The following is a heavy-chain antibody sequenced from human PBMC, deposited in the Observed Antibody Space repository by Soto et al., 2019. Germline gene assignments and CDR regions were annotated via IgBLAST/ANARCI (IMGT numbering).Heavy chain of an antibody. CDR2: ISAGSNTI. Sequence: VPLVESGGGLVQRGGSLRLSCVASGFSLSIYSMNWVRQAPRKGLEWVSYISAGSNTIYYADSVQGRFTISRDNAKNSLYLQMSSLRDDDTAVYYCARGYDLQYGMDVWGQGTTFTVSS. D-gene: IGHD1-1*01. V-gene: IGHV3-48*02. CDR3: ARGYDLQYGMDV. CDR1: GFSLSIYS. J-gene: IGHJ6*02.